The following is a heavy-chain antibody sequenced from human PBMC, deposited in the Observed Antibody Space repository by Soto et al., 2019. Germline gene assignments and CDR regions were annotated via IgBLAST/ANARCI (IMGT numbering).Heavy chain of an antibody. V-gene: IGHV4-59*01. CDR3: AGGAGTSRNAFDI. D-gene: IGHD1-1*01. J-gene: IGHJ3*02. Sequence: SETLSLTCAVYGGSTSGYFWSWIRQPQGRGLEWIGYIYYTGNTNYNPSLRSRVTISVDTFNGQFSLRLSSVTAADTAVYYCAGGAGTSRNAFDIWGQGTMVTVSS. CDR1: GGSTSGYF. CDR2: IYYTGNT.